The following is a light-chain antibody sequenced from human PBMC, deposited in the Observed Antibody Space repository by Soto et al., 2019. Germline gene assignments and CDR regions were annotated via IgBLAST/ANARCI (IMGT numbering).Light chain of an antibody. CDR2: AVS. CDR1: QSISSY. J-gene: IGKJ1*01. V-gene: IGKV1-17*01. CDR3: LQHNSYPRT. Sequence: DIQMTRSPSSLSASVGDRVTITCRASQSISSYLNWYQQKPGKAPKCLIYAVSSLRSGVPSRFSGSGSGTEFTLTISSLQPEDFATYYCLQHNSYPRTFGQGTKVDIK.